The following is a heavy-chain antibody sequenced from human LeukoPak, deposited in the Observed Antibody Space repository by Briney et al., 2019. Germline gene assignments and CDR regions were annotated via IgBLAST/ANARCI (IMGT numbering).Heavy chain of an antibody. J-gene: IGHJ4*02. CDR3: AKNPQPFDY. CDR2: IRYDGSNK. Sequence: GGSLRLSCAASGFAFSSYGMHWVRQAPGKGLEWVAFIRYDGSNKYYADSVKGRFTISRDNSKNTLYLQMNSLRAEDTAVYYCAKNPQPFDYWGREPWSPSPQ. V-gene: IGHV3-30*02. CDR1: GFAFSSYG.